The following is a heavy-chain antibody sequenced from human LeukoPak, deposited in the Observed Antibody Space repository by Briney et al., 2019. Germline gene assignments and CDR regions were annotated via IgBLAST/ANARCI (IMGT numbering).Heavy chain of an antibody. CDR1: GGSISSSSYY. CDR3: ARDDFWSGYPGPD. D-gene: IGHD3-3*01. V-gene: IGHV4-39*01. Sequence: LETLSLTCTVSGGSISSSSYYWGWIRQPPGKGLEWIGSIYYSGSTYYNPSLKSRVTISVDTSKNQFSLKLSSVTAADTAVYYCARDDFWSGYPGPDWGQGTLVTVSS. CDR2: IYYSGST. J-gene: IGHJ4*02.